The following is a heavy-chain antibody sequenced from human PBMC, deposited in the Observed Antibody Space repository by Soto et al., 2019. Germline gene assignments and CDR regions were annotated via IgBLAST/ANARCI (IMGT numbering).Heavy chain of an antibody. V-gene: IGHV4-59*12. CDR2: IYHSGSA. J-gene: IGHJ4*02. CDR3: ARDCNIVATILFCY. D-gene: IGHD5-12*01. CDR1: GGSITGYY. Sequence: SETLSLTCTVSGGSITGYYLSWLRQPPGKGLEWIGEIYHSGSANYNPSLKSRVTISIDTSKNQFSLKLSSVTAADTAVYYCARDCNIVATILFCYWGQGTLVTVSS.